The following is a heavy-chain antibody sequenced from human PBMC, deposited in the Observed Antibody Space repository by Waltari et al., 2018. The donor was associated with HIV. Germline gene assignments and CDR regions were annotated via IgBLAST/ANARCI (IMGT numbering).Heavy chain of an antibody. CDR2: VWAYDVNT. D-gene: IGHD3-10*01. V-gene: IGHV1-18*01. J-gene: IGHJ6*02. CDR1: GFDLTSHG. CDR3: VRGGGTWLQETHYYKGLDV. Sequence: QVQLMQSGREMRRPGASVKISCRAGGFDLTSHGITWVRQAPGQGLEWVGWVWAYDVNTDIERRFKERISLTADTSTTTAFLEVRNLRVDDTATYYCVRGGGTWLQETHYYKGLDVWGQGTTVIVSS.